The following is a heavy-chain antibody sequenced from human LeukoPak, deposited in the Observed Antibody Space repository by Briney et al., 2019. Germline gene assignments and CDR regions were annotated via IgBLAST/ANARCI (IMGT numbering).Heavy chain of an antibody. V-gene: IGHV3-7*03. CDR1: GFKSGFNYSEFW. Sequence: GGSLRLSCVASGFKSGFNYSEFWMNWVRQAPGKGLEWVANMKEDGSERYSVDSVEGRFTISRDDAKKSVFLQMNSLRAEDTAVYYCARGRGYSYGSFDYWGQGTLVTVSS. CDR2: MKEDGSER. CDR3: ARGRGYSYGSFDY. D-gene: IGHD5-18*01. J-gene: IGHJ4*02.